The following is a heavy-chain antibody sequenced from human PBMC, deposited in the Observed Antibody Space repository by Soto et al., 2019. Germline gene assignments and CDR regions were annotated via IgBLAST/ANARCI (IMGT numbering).Heavy chain of an antibody. V-gene: IGHV1-46*01. CDR1: GYTFTSYY. CDR3: ARGPQQWLPYYYYGMDV. J-gene: IGHJ6*02. Sequence: QVQLVQSGAEVKKPGASVKVSCKASGYTFTSYYMHWVRQAPGQGLEWMGIINPSGGSTSYAQKFQGRVTITRDTSTSTVYMELSSLRSEDTAVYYCARGPQQWLPYYYYGMDVWGQGTTVTVSS. CDR2: INPSGGST. D-gene: IGHD6-19*01.